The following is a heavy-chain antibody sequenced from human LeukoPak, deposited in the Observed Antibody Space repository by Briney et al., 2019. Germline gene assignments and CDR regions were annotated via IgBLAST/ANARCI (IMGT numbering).Heavy chain of an antibody. CDR3: ARGVSGRYMFDY. CDR2: ISYDGSNK. Sequence: GRSLRLSCAASGFTFSSYAMHWVRQAPGKGLEWVAVISYDGSNKYYADSVKGRFTISRDNSKNTLYLQMNSLRAEDTAVYYCARGVSGRYMFDYWGQGTLVTVSS. D-gene: IGHD1-26*01. V-gene: IGHV3-30-3*01. J-gene: IGHJ4*02. CDR1: GFTFSSYA.